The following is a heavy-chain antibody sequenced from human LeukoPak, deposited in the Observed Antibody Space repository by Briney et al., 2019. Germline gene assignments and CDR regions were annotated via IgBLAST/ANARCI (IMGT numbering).Heavy chain of an antibody. CDR1: GGSFSGYY. Sequence: SETLSLTCAVYGGSFSGYYWSWIRQPPGKGLEWIGEINHSGSTNYNPSLKSRVTISVDTPKNQFSLKLSSVTAADTAVYYCARDYYYGMDVWAKGPRSPSPQ. CDR2: INHSGST. V-gene: IGHV4-34*01. J-gene: IGHJ6*04. CDR3: ARDYYYGMDV.